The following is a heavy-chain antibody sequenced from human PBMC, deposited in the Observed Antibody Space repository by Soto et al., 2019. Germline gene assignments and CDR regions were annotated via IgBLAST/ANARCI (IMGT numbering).Heavy chain of an antibody. CDR1: GGSISSYY. J-gene: IGHJ4*02. V-gene: IGHV4-59*08. CDR3: ARHFSVDYFDY. CDR2: IYYSAST. Sequence: SETLSLTCTVSGGSISSYYWSWIRQPPGKGLEWIGYIYYSASTNYSPSLKSRVTISVDRSKNQFSLKLSSVTAADTAVYYCARHFSVDYFDYWGQGALVTVSS.